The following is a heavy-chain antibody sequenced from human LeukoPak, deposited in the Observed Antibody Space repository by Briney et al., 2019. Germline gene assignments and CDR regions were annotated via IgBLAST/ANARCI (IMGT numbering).Heavy chain of an antibody. Sequence: PGGSLRLSCAASGFIFSSYAMIWARQAPGKGLEWVSRISGSGGSTYYADSVRCRFTVSRDNSRNTLALQMNSLRAEDTAVYYCAGSPTVDAAFDIWGQGTMVTVSS. CDR2: ISGSGGST. V-gene: IGHV3-23*01. CDR3: AGSPTVDAAFDI. CDR1: GFIFSSYA. J-gene: IGHJ3*02. D-gene: IGHD4-23*01.